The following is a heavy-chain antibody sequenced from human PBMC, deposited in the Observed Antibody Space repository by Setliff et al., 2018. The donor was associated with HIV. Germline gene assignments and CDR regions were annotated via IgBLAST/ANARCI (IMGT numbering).Heavy chain of an antibody. CDR2: FDPEDGNT. V-gene: IGHV1-24*01. D-gene: IGHD3-22*01. J-gene: IGHJ6*02. CDR3: ARSRTSSGYYGVTGHGMDV. Sequence: ASVKVSCKVSGYTLTELSRHWVRQAPGKGLEWMGGFDPEDGNTIYAQKFQGRVTMTADTSTDTAYMELSSLRSEDTAVYYCARSRTSSGYYGVTGHGMDVWGQGTTVTVSS. CDR1: GYTLTELS.